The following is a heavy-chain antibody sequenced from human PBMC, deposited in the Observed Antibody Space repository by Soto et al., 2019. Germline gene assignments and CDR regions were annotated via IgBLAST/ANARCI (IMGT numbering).Heavy chain of an antibody. CDR3: ARGYYTSWYWFDR. Sequence: QVQLQESGPGLVKPSETLSLTCTVSVSGGSVSTGVHYWSWIRQPPGKGLEWIGYIYYSGSTNYNPSLKSRVTTSLDTSKNQFSLKLTSVTAADTAVYYCARGYYTSWYWFDRWGRGTLVTVSS. D-gene: IGHD6-13*01. V-gene: IGHV4-61*08. J-gene: IGHJ2*01. CDR2: IYYSGST. CDR1: GGSVSTGVHY.